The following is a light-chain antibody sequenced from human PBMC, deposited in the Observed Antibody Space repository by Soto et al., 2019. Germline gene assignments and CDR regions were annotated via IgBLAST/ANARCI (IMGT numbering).Light chain of an antibody. J-gene: IGKJ1*01. V-gene: IGKV1-17*01. CDR2: GAS. Sequence: DIQMTQSPSSLSPSIGDRVTIICRASQGIRNHLGWYQQKPGKAPKRLIYGASSLQSGVPSRFSGSGSATVFTLTISSLQPEDVATYYCLQYHTFPWTFGQGTKVDIK. CDR1: QGIRNH. CDR3: LQYHTFPWT.